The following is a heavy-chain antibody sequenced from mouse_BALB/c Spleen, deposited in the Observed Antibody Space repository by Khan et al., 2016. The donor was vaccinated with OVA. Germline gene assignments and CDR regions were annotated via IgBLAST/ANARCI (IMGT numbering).Heavy chain of an antibody. Sequence: VQLQQSGAELVKPGASVKLSCIVSGFNIKDTYMHWVKQRPEQGLDWIGRLDPANGNTKYDPKFQGKATLRADTSSNTVYLQLSSLTSEDTAVFYCSYSLLLCAMDYWGHGTSVTVAS. V-gene: IGHV14-3*02. J-gene: IGHJ4*01. CDR2: LDPANGNT. CDR3: SYSLLLCAMDY. D-gene: IGHD6-2*01. CDR1: GFNIKDTY.